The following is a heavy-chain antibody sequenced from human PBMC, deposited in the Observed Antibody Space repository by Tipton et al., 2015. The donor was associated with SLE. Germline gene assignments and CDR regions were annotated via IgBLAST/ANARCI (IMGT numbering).Heavy chain of an antibody. V-gene: IGHV4-34*01. D-gene: IGHD6-13*01. Sequence: TLSLTCAVYGGSISGYYWSWIRQPPGKGLEWIGEINHSGSTNYNPSLKSRVTISVDTSKNQFSLKLSSVTAADTAVYYCARGEQQLVRALDYWGQGTLVTVSS. CDR1: GGSISGYY. CDR2: INHSGST. J-gene: IGHJ4*02. CDR3: ARGEQQLVRALDY.